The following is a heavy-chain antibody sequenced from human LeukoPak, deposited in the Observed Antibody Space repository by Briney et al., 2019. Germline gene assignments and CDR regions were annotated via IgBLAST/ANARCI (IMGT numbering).Heavy chain of an antibody. CDR3: AGYDILTGYYTDY. CDR1: GVSISRGGYS. J-gene: IGHJ4*02. Sequence: SETLSLTCAVSGVSISRGGYSWSWIPQPPGKGLEWIGYIYHSGSTYYNPSLKSRVTISVDRSKNQFSLKLSSVNAADTAVYYCAGYDILTGYYTDYWGQGTLVTVSS. CDR2: IYHSGST. D-gene: IGHD3-9*01. V-gene: IGHV4-30-2*01.